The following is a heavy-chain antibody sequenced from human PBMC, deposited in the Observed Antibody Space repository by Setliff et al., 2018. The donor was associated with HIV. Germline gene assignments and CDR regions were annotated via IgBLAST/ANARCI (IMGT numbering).Heavy chain of an antibody. V-gene: IGHV3-7*03. Sequence: PGGSLRLSCAASGFTFSSYWMSWVRQAPGKGLEWVANIKQDGSEKYYVDSVKGRFTISRDNAKNSLYLQMNSLRAEDTAVYYCARDYKMATITLYYYYMDVWGKGTTVTVSS. CDR3: ARDYKMATITLYYYYMDV. J-gene: IGHJ6*03. D-gene: IGHD5-12*01. CDR1: GFTFSSYW. CDR2: IKQDGSEK.